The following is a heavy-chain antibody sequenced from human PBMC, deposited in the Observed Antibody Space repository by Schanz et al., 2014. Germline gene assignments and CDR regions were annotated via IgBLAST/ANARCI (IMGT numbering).Heavy chain of an antibody. D-gene: IGHD1-1*01. Sequence: VQLVESGGGVVQPGRSLRLSCAASGFSIRNHDMHWVRQATGAGLEWVSAIGTAGDTFYLDSVKGRFTVSRDSGQNSLYLQMNSLRAGDTAVYYCARGTDWNLHYWGQGALVTVSS. CDR2: IGTAGDT. CDR1: GFSIRNHD. V-gene: IGHV3-13*04. CDR3: ARGTDWNLHY. J-gene: IGHJ4*02.